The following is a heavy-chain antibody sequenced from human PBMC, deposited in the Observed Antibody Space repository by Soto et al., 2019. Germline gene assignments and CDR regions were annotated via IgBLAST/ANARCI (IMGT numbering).Heavy chain of an antibody. D-gene: IGHD3-22*01. CDR1: GFFFSSYG. J-gene: IGHJ4*02. Sequence: EVHLVESGGGLVQPGGSLRLSFAASGFFFSSYGMNWVRQAPGKGLEWVSFISSSSSTIYYADSVKGRFTISRDNAKNSLYLQMNSLRDEDTAVYYCARDVGYYYDSSGYYRFDYWGQGTLVTVSS. V-gene: IGHV3-48*02. CDR3: ARDVGYYYDSSGYYRFDY. CDR2: ISSSSSTI.